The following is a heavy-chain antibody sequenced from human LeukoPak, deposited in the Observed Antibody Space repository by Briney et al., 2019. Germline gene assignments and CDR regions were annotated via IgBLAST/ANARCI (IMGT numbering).Heavy chain of an antibody. CDR3: ARLALVYGMDV. CDR2: ISSNSSYL. V-gene: IGHV3-21*01. D-gene: IGHD2-8*02. J-gene: IGHJ6*01. CDR1: RCTLRSHN. Sequence: GGALRLSCAASRCTLRSHNLSWVRQAPRTGREGVSSISSNSSYLYYPHSVKRQFTISRENAKNSLYLQMNSLRAEDAAVYYCARLALVYGMDVWGKGTTVSVSS.